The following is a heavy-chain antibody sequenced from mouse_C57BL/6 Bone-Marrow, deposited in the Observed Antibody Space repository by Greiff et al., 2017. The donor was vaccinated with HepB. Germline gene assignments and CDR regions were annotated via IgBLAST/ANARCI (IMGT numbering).Heavy chain of an antibody. D-gene: IGHD3-2*01. CDR2: IDPSDSYT. CDR1: GYTFTSYW. CDR3: ARDRGV. Sequence: QVQLKQPGAELVMPGASVKLSCKASGYTFTSYWMHWVKQRPGQGLEWIGEIDPSDSYTNYNQKFKGKSTLTVDKSSSTAYMQLSSLTSEDSAVYYCARDRGVWGTGTTVTVSS. J-gene: IGHJ1*03. V-gene: IGHV1-69*01.